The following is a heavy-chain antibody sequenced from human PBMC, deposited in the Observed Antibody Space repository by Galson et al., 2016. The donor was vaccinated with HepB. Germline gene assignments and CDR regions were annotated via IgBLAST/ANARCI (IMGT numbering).Heavy chain of an antibody. J-gene: IGHJ6*02. Sequence: SETLSLTCTVSGGSIRSYSWSWIRQSPSRGLEWLGRTYYRSKWYNDYAVSVKSRITINPDTSKNQLSLQLSSVTPEDTAVYYCAREVRYSPSGGMDVWGQGTTVTVSS. D-gene: IGHD3-9*01. CDR2: TYYRSKWYN. CDR1: GGSIRSYS. CDR3: AREVRYSPSGGMDV. V-gene: IGHV6-1*01.